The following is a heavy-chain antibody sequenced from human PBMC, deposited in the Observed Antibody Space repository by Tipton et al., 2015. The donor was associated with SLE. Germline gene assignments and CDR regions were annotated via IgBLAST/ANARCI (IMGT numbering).Heavy chain of an antibody. J-gene: IGHJ4*02. V-gene: IGHV4-39*07. CDR1: GGSMSSDTYY. CDR2: IRYTGGT. D-gene: IGHD3-3*01. CDR3: ARDFWSGYGSFDS. Sequence: TLSLTCTVSGGSMSSDTYYWGWIRQPPGKGLEWIGSIRYTGGTYNNPSLKDRVTESIDTSKSQFSLKLSSVTAADTAVYYCARDFWSGYGSFDSWGQGTLVTVSP.